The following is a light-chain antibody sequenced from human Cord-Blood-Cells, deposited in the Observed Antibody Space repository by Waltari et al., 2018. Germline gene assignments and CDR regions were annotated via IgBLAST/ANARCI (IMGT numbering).Light chain of an antibody. V-gene: IGLV1-47*01. J-gene: IGLJ3*02. CDR2: RNN. CDR1: SSNIGSNY. CDR3: AAWDDSLTV. Sequence: QSVLTQPHSASGTPGQRVTSSCSGSSSNIGSNYVYWYQQPPGTAPKPLIYRNNQRPSGVPDRFSGSKSGTSASLAISGLRSEDEADYYCAAWDDSLTVFGGGTKLTVL.